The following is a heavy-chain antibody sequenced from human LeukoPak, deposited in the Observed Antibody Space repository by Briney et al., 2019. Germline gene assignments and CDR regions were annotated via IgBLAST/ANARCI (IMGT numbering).Heavy chain of an antibody. CDR3: AKDRIVGATTSYDYFDY. J-gene: IGHJ4*02. D-gene: IGHD1-26*01. V-gene: IGHV3-23*01. Sequence: GGSLRVSCAASGFTFNSYAMNWVRQAPGKGLEWVSSISGSGGTTYYADSVKGRFTISRDNSKNTLYLQMNSLRVEDTAVYYCAKDRIVGATTSYDYFDYWGQGTLVTVSS. CDR1: GFTFNSYA. CDR2: ISGSGGTT.